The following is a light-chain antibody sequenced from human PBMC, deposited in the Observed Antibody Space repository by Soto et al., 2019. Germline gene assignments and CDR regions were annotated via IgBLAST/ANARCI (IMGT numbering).Light chain of an antibody. CDR3: LQDFSYPRT. J-gene: IGKJ1*01. V-gene: IGKV1-6*01. CDR2: GAS. CDR1: QGIRTD. Sequence: IQLTQSASSLSASVGDRVTITCRASQGIRTDLGWYQQSPGKAPKVLIVGASTLQSGVPSRFSGSGSGTDFTLTISSLQPEDSATYYCLQDFSYPRTFGQGTKVDIK.